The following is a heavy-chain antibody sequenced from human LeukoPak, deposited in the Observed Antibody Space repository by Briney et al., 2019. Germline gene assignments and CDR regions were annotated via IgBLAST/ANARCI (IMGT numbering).Heavy chain of an antibody. D-gene: IGHD2-2*01. CDR1: GFTFSDYY. Sequence: PGGSLRLSCAASGFTFSDYYMSWIRQAPGKGLEWVSYISSSGSTIYYADSVKGRFTISRDNAKNSLYLQMNSLRSEDTAVYYCAREWASGYCSSTSCPDYWGQGTLVTVSS. J-gene: IGHJ4*02. V-gene: IGHV3-11*01. CDR3: AREWASGYCSSTSCPDY. CDR2: ISSSGSTI.